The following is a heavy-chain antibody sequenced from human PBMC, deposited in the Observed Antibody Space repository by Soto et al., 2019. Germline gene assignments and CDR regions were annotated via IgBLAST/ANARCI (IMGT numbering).Heavy chain of an antibody. V-gene: IGHV3-48*01. Sequence: PGGSLRLSCAASGFTFSSYSMSWVRQAPGKGLEWVSYISSSSSTIYYADSVKGRFTISRDNAKNSLYLRMNSLRAEDTAVYYCARHPERIAQIGWFDPWGQGTLVTVSS. CDR3: ARHPERIAQIGWFDP. CDR2: ISSSSSTI. D-gene: IGHD6-13*01. J-gene: IGHJ5*02. CDR1: GFTFSSYS.